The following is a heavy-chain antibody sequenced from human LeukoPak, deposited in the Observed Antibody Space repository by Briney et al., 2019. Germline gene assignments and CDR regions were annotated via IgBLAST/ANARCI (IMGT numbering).Heavy chain of an antibody. CDR1: GGTFSSYA. Sequence: ASVKVSCKASGGTFSSYAISWVRQAPGQGLEWTGGIIPIFGTANYAQKFQGRVTITADKSTSTAYMELSSLRSEDTAVYYCARVSNDFWSGEFDYWGQGTLVTVSS. V-gene: IGHV1-69*06. D-gene: IGHD3-3*01. CDR2: IIPIFGTA. J-gene: IGHJ4*02. CDR3: ARVSNDFWSGEFDY.